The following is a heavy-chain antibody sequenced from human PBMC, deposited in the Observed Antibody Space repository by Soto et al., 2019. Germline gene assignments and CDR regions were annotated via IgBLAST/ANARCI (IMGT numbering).Heavy chain of an antibody. CDR2: IVVGSGNT. Sequence: KVSCKASGFTFTSSAVQWVRQARGQRLEWIGWIVVGSGNTNYAQKFQERVTITRDMSTSTAYMELSSLRSEDTAVYYCAAEGYDSSGYDLFDYWGQGTQVTVSS. D-gene: IGHD3-22*01. CDR1: GFTFTSSA. CDR3: AAEGYDSSGYDLFDY. V-gene: IGHV1-58*01. J-gene: IGHJ4*02.